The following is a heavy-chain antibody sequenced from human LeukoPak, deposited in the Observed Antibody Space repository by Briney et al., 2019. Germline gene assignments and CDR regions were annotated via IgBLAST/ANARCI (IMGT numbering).Heavy chain of an antibody. V-gene: IGHV1-46*01. Sequence: GSVRVSCKGSGYTFTSYYMHWVRQGPGQGVEGMEIINPSGVSTSYAQKFQGRVTMTRDTSTSTVYMELSSLRSEDTAVYYCARDVSSRWYRAFDYWGQGTLVTVSS. J-gene: IGHJ4*02. D-gene: IGHD6-13*01. CDR1: GYTFTSYY. CDR2: INPSGVST. CDR3: ARDVSSRWYRAFDY.